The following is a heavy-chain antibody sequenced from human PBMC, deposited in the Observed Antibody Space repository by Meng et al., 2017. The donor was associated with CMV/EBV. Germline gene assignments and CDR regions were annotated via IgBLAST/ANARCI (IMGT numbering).Heavy chain of an antibody. CDR3: ARSGITIFGVATPQGWFDP. Sequence: SVKVSCKASGYTFTGYYMHWVRQAPGQGLEWMGWINPIFGTANYAQKFQGRVTITTDESTSTAYMELSSLRSEDTAVYYCARSGITIFGVATPQGWFDPWGQGTLVTVSS. D-gene: IGHD3-3*01. V-gene: IGHV1-69*05. J-gene: IGHJ5*02. CDR1: GYTFTGYY. CDR2: INPIFGTA.